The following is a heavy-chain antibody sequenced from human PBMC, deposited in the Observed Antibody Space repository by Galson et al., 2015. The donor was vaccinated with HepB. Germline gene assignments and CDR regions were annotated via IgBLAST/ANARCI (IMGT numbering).Heavy chain of an antibody. CDR2: ITGSGITT. V-gene: IGHV3-23*01. CDR3: AKWGPFWRIVLLPAPIPFDP. Sequence: SLRLSCAASGFTFSSYAMTWVRQAPGGGLEWVSTITGSGITTYYADSVKGRFTISRDNSKNTLFLQMNRLRAEDTAVYYCAKWGPFWRIVLLPAPIPFDPWGQGTLVTVSS. CDR1: GFTFSSYA. J-gene: IGHJ5*02. D-gene: IGHD2-2*02.